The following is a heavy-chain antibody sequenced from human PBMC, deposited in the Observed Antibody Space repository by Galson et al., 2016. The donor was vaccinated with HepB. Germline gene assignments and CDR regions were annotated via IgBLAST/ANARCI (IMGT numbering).Heavy chain of an antibody. J-gene: IGHJ6*02. CDR1: GFTFSNYW. CDR2: INSDGSST. CDR3: ARGVGGLVLYYYYYGMDV. D-gene: IGHD3/OR15-3a*01. Sequence: SLRLSCAASGFTFSNYWMHWVRQAPGKGLEWVSGINSDGSSTTYADSVKGRFTISRDNAENTLYLQVNSLRAEDTAVYYCARGVGGLVLYYYYYGMDVWGQGTTVTVSS. V-gene: IGHV3-74*01.